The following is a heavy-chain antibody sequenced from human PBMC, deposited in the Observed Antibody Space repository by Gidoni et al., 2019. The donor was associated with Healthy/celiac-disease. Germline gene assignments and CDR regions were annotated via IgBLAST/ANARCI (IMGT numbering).Heavy chain of an antibody. CDR3: ARERSPGYYYGSGSYYNANRYWYFDL. V-gene: IGHV4-31*03. Sequence: QVQLQESGPGLVKPSQTLSLTCTVSGGSISSGGYYWTWIRQHPGKGLEWIGYIYYSGSTYYNPSLKSRVTISVDTSKNQFSLKLSSVTAADTAVYYCARERSPGYYYGSGSYYNANRYWYFDLWGRGTLVTVSS. CDR1: GGSISSGGYY. D-gene: IGHD3-10*01. J-gene: IGHJ2*01. CDR2: IYYSGST.